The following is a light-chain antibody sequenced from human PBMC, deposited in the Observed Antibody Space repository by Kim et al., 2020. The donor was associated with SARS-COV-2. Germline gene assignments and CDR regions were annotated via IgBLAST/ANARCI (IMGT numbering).Light chain of an antibody. CDR2: YDS. V-gene: IGLV3-21*04. CDR1: NSGSKS. CDR3: QVWDSSSDHRV. J-gene: IGLJ3*02. Sequence: APGKTDRITCGGNNSGSKSVHWYQQEPGQAPVLVIYYDSDRPSGIPERFSGSNSGNTATLTISRVEAGDEADYYCQVWDSSSDHRVFGGGTQLTVL.